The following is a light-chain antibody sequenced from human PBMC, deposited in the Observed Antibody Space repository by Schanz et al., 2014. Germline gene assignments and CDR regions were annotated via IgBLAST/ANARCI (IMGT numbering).Light chain of an antibody. CDR2: NVN. CDR3: SSYAGSNNPVV. V-gene: IGLV2-8*01. Sequence: QSALIQPPSVSGSPGLSVTISCTGTSSDVGSNDYVSWYQQHPGTVPKPMIYNVNTQPSGVPDRFSGSKSGYTASITVSGLQAEDEADYYCSSYAGSNNPVVFGGGTKVTVL. J-gene: IGLJ2*01. CDR1: SSDVGSNDY.